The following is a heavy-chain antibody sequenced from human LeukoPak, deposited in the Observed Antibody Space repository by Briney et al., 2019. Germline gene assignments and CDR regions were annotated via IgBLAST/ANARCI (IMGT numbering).Heavy chain of an antibody. CDR1: GFTFSSYS. J-gene: IGHJ4*02. CDR2: ISSSSSTI. Sequence: GGSLRLSCAASGFTFSSYSMSWVRQAPGKGLEWVSYISSSSSTIYYADSVKGRFTISRDNSKNTLYLQMNSLRAEDTAVYYCARVRQEFLDYWGQGTLVTVSS. CDR3: ARVRQEFLDY. V-gene: IGHV3-48*01. D-gene: IGHD3-10*01.